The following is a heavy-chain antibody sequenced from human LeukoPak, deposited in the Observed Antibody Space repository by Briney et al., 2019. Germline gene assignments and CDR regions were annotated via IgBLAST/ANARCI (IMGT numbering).Heavy chain of an antibody. CDR2: ISSSSSYI. D-gene: IGHD6-6*01. Sequence: GGSLRLSCAASGFTFSSYSMNWVRQAPGKGLEWVSSISSSSSYIYYADSVKGRFTISRDNAKNSLYLQMNSLRAEDTAVYYCARDLAARRGNFDYWGQGTLVTVSS. CDR1: GFTFSSYS. V-gene: IGHV3-21*01. CDR3: ARDLAARRGNFDY. J-gene: IGHJ4*02.